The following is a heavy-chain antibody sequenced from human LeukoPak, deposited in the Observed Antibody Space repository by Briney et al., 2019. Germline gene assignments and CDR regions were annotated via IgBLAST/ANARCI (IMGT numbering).Heavy chain of an antibody. J-gene: IGHJ6*03. CDR1: GGSFSGYY. Sequence: SETLSLTCAVYGGSFSGYYWSWIRQPPGKGLEWIGEINHSGSTNYNPSLKSRVTISVDTSKNQFSLKLSSVTAADTAVYYCARVAVTMVRGVIRIYYYYYMDVWGKGTTVTISS. CDR3: ARVAVTMVRGVIRIYYYYYMDV. D-gene: IGHD3-10*01. V-gene: IGHV4-34*01. CDR2: INHSGST.